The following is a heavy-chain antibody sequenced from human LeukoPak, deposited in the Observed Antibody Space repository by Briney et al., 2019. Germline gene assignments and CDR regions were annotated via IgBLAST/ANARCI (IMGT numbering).Heavy chain of an antibody. CDR1: GGSISSYY. CDR3: AREYCSSTSCQRSAFDI. Sequence: SETLSLTCTVSGGSISSYYWSWIRQPAGKGLEWIGRIYTSGSTNYNPSLKSRVTMSVDTSKSQFSLKLSSVTAADTAVYYCAREYCSSTSCQRSAFDIWGQGTMVTVSS. V-gene: IGHV4-4*07. J-gene: IGHJ3*02. D-gene: IGHD2-2*01. CDR2: IYTSGST.